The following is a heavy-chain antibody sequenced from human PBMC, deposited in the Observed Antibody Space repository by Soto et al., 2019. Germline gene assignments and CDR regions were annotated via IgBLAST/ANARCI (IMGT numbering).Heavy chain of an antibody. CDR2: IIPYNGNT. Sequence: ASVKVSCKASGDTFSSYAISWVRQAPGQGLEWMGWIIPYNGNTNYVQKFQGRVTMTTEKSTSTAYMELRSLRSDDTAVYYCARDSEGGGYYYYYYGMDVWGQGTTVTVYS. D-gene: IGHD2-15*01. V-gene: IGHV1-18*01. CDR3: ARDSEGGGYYYYYYGMDV. J-gene: IGHJ6*02. CDR1: GDTFSSYA.